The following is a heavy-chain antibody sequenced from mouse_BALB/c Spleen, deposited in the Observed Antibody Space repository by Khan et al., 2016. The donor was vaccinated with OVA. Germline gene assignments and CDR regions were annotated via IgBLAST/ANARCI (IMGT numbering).Heavy chain of an antibody. CDR3: ARYDYDDYFDS. CDR1: GYTFTNYG. CDR2: INTYTGEP. Sequence: QIQLVQSGPELKKPGETVKISCKASGYTFTNYGMNWVKQAPGKGLKWMGWINTYTGEPTYVDDFKGRFVFSLETSASTAYLQLNNLKNEDTATYFCARYDYDDYFDSWGQGTTLTVSS. D-gene: IGHD2-4*01. J-gene: IGHJ2*01. V-gene: IGHV9-3-1*01.